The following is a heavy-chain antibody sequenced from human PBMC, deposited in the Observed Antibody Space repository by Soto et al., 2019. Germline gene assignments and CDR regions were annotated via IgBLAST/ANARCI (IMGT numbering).Heavy chain of an antibody. D-gene: IGHD1-26*01. V-gene: IGHV4-59*02. CDR2: IYYSGNT. CDR3: ARGRPWELYDY. CDR1: GGSVHTYY. J-gene: IGHJ4*02. Sequence: PXXTLSLPFTVSGGSVHTYYWGWIRQPPGKGLEWIGYIYYSGNTNYNPSLKSRVTISVDTSKNQFSLKLSSMTAADTAVYFCARGRPWELYDYWGQGTLVTVSS.